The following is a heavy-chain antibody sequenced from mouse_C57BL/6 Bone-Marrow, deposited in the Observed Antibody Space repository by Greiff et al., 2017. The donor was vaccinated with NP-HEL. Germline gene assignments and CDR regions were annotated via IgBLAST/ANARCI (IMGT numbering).Heavy chain of an antibody. Sequence: EVQLQESGPGLAKPSQTLSLPCSVTGYSITSDYWNWIRKFPGNKLEYMGYISYSGSTYYNPSLKSRISINRDTSKNQYYLQLNSVTTEDTSTYYCARYSGGYGSSYWYFDVWGTGTTVTVSS. J-gene: IGHJ1*03. CDR3: ARYSGGYGSSYWYFDV. V-gene: IGHV3-8*01. CDR2: ISYSGST. CDR1: GYSITSDY. D-gene: IGHD1-1*01.